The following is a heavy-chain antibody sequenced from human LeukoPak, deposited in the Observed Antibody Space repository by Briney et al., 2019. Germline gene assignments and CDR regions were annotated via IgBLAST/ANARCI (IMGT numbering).Heavy chain of an antibody. CDR2: VYSGGTT. CDR3: VKSPWYHGSGSYSGTIH. J-gene: IGHJ4*02. Sequence: GGSLRLSCAASGFTVSTNYMSWVRQAPGKGLEWVSLVYSGGTTYHADSVKGRFTISRDDSKNTVYLQMNSLRAEDTAVYYCVKSPWYHGSGSYSGTIHWGQGTLVTVSS. CDR1: GFTVSTNY. V-gene: IGHV3-66*01. D-gene: IGHD3-10*01.